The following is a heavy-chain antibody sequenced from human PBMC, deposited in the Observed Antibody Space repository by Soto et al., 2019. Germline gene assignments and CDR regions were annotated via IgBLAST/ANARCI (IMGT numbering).Heavy chain of an antibody. CDR1: GGSISSYY. Sequence: PSETLSLTCTVSGGSISSYYWSWIRQPPGKGLEWIGYIYYSGSTNYNPSLKSRVTISVDTSKNQFSLKLSSVTAADTAVYYCARVGSISGYSYYYDAIDVWGQGPTVTGS. D-gene: IGHD6-13*01. V-gene: IGHV4-59*01. CDR3: ARVGSISGYSYYYDAIDV. CDR2: IYYSGST. J-gene: IGHJ6*02.